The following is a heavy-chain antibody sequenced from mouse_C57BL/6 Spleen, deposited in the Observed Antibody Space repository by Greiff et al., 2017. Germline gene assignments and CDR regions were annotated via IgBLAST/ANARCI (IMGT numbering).Heavy chain of an antibody. J-gene: IGHJ1*03. CDR1: GYTFTNYW. CDR2: LYPGGGYT. D-gene: IGHD1-1*01. CDR3: ARREVLPYFDF. V-gene: IGHV1-63*01. Sequence: VQLQQSGAELVRPGTSVKMSCKASGYTFTNYWIGWAKQRPGHGLEWIGDLYPGGGYTNYNEKFKGKATLTADKSSSTAYMQFSSLTSEDSAIYYCARREVLPYFDFWGTGTTVTVSS.